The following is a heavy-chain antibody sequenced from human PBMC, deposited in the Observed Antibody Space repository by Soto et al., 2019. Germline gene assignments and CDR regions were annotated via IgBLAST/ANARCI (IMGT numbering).Heavy chain of an antibody. Sequence: QVQLQQWGAGLLKPSETLSLTCAVYGGSFNGYSWSWIRQPPGKGLEWIGEISHSGSTNYNPSLKSRVTISVDTSKNQFSLKLSSVTAADTAVYYCARTDYGGNSPFDYWGPGTPVTVSS. J-gene: IGHJ4*02. V-gene: IGHV4-34*01. D-gene: IGHD2-21*02. CDR3: ARTDYGGNSPFDY. CDR1: GGSFNGYS. CDR2: ISHSGST.